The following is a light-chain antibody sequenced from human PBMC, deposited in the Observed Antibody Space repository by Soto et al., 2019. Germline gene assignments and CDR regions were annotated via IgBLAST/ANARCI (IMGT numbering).Light chain of an antibody. CDR2: DAS. Sequence: ILMTQSPATLSVSPGERATLSCRASQSVSNNLAWYQQKPGQAPRLLIYDASTRATGIPASFSGSGSGTEFTLTISGLQSEDFAVYYCQQYNNWPPWTFGQGTNVEIK. V-gene: IGKV3-15*01. CDR1: QSVSNN. J-gene: IGKJ1*01. CDR3: QQYNNWPPWT.